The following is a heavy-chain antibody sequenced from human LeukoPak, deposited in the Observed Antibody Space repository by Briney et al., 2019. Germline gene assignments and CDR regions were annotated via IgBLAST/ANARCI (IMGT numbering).Heavy chain of an antibody. J-gene: IGHJ4*02. D-gene: IGHD2-21*01. CDR3: ARGGGDWGFHQSDY. CDR2: IYTSGST. CDR1: GGSFSSGRYY. Sequence: PSETPSLTCTVSGGSFSSGRYYWNWIRQPAGKGLEWIGRIYTSGSTNYNPSLKSRVTISVDTSKNQFSLKLSSVTAADTAVYYCARGGGDWGFHQSDYWGQGTLVTVSS. V-gene: IGHV4-61*02.